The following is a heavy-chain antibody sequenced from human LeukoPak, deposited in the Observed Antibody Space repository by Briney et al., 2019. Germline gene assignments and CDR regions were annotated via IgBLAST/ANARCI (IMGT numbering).Heavy chain of an antibody. J-gene: IGHJ4*02. D-gene: IGHD4-11*01. CDR3: AGEDRGTTATSNLDY. Sequence: PSETLSLTCTVSGGSISTSSYYWGWIRQPPGKGLEWIGTVYYNGATQYDPSLKSRVTISVDTSKNHFSLKLTSVTAADTAVYYCAGEDRGTTATSNLDYWGQGTLVTVSS. CDR2: VYYNGAT. CDR1: GGSISTSSYY. V-gene: IGHV4-39*02.